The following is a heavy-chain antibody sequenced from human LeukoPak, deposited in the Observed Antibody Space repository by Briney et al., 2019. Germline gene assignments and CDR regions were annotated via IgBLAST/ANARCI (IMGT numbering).Heavy chain of an antibody. CDR2: ISAYNGNT. CDR1: GYTFTSYG. V-gene: IGHV1-18*01. J-gene: IGHJ5*02. CDR3: ARDSLLWVQWFGELFGNWFDP. D-gene: IGHD3-10*01. Sequence: ASVKVSCKASGYTFTSYGISWVRQAPGQGLEWMGWISAYNGNTNYAQKPQGRVTMTTDTSTSTAYMELRSLRSDDTAVYYCARDSLLWVQWFGELFGNWFDPWGQGALVTVSS.